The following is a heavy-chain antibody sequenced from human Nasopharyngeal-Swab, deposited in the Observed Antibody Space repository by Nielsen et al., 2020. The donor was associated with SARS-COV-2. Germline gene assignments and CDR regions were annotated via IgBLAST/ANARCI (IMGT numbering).Heavy chain of an antibody. CDR3: ARHGQGITIFGVVSRYGMDV. V-gene: IGHV4-34*09. CDR1: GGSFSGYY. CDR2: INHSGST. D-gene: IGHD3-3*01. Sequence: SETLSLTCAVYGGSFSGYYWSWIRQPPGKGLEWIGEINHSGSTYYNPSLKSRVTISLDTSKNQFSLNLSSVTAADTAVYYCARHGQGITIFGVVSRYGMDVWGQGTTVTVSS. J-gene: IGHJ6*02.